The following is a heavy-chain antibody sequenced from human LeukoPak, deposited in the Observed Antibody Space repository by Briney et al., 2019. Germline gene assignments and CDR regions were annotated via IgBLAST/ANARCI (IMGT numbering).Heavy chain of an antibody. D-gene: IGHD5-24*01. CDR3: ARADVEMATIEAFDI. CDR1: GGSISSYY. CDR2: IYYSGST. Sequence: SETLSLTCTVSGGSISSYYWSWIRQPPGKGLEWIGYIYYSGSTNYNPSLKSRVTISVDTSKNQFSLKLSSVTAADTAVYCCARADVEMATIEAFDIWGQGTMVTVSS. V-gene: IGHV4-59*01. J-gene: IGHJ3*02.